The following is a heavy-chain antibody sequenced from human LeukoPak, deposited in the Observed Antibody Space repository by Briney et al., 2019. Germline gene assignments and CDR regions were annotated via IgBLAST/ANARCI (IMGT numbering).Heavy chain of an antibody. V-gene: IGHV4-34*01. CDR2: INHSGST. CDR3: ARRPSPHIVGVMY. D-gene: IGHD1-26*01. Sequence: SETLSLTCAVYGGSFSGYYWSWIRQPPGKGRECVGEINHSGSTNYNPPLKSRVTISVDTSKNQFSLKLSSVTAADTAVYYCARRPSPHIVGVMYWGQGTLVTVSS. J-gene: IGHJ4*02. CDR1: GGSFSGYY.